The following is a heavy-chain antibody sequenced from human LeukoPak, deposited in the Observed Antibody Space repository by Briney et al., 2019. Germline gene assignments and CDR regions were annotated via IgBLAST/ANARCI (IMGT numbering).Heavy chain of an antibody. CDR1: GFTFSSYW. Sequence: GGSLRLSCAASGFTFSSYWMSWVRQAPGKGLEWVANIKQDGSEKYYVDPVKGRFTISRDNAKNSLYLQMNSLRAEDTAVYYCARDRPKYCSSTSCYRPVDYWGQGTLVTVSS. D-gene: IGHD2-2*02. CDR2: IKQDGSEK. J-gene: IGHJ4*02. V-gene: IGHV3-7*01. CDR3: ARDRPKYCSSTSCYRPVDY.